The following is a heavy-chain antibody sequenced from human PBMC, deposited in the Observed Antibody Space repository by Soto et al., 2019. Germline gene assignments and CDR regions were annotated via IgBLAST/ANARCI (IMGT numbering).Heavy chain of an antibody. Sequence: TLSLTCTVSGGSISSGGNFWSWIRHHPGKGLEWLGNICNSGSTYYNPSLMSRVTISVDTSKNQFSLNLRSVTAADTAVYDWASGYSGNYIQDSGQGTLVTVSS. CDR3: ASGYSGNYIQD. CDR2: ICNSGST. CDR1: GGSISSGGNF. V-gene: IGHV4-31*03. D-gene: IGHD5-12*01. J-gene: IGHJ4*02.